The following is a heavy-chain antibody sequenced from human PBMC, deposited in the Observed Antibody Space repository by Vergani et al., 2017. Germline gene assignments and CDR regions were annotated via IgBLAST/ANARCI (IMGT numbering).Heavy chain of an antibody. CDR3: ARAGGHRSYYYMDV. D-gene: IGHD1-14*01. V-gene: IGHV4-39*01. Sequence: QVQLQESGPGVVKPSETLSLTCTVSGVSIRSSRYYWGWIRQPPGKGLEWIATIYYSGSTNYNPSLKSRVTISVDTSKNQFSLKLSSVTAADTAVYYCARAGGHRSYYYMDVWGKGTTVTVSS. CDR2: IYYSGST. CDR1: GVSIRSSRYY. J-gene: IGHJ6*03.